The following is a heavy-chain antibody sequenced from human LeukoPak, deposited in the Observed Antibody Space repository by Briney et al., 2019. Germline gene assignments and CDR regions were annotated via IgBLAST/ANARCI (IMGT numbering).Heavy chain of an antibody. CDR1: GFPFSSYG. J-gene: IGHJ4*02. CDR2: IWYDGTNK. Sequence: GGSLTLSCAPSGFPFSSYGKHWVRQAPGRALEWVEVIWYDGTNKTYDDSVKGRFTITRDNSKDTMYLQMNSMRAEDTAVYYCSKSVVYGSGNYYNFDYWGRGTLVTVSS. D-gene: IGHD3-10*01. V-gene: IGHV3-33*06. CDR3: SKSVVYGSGNYYNFDY.